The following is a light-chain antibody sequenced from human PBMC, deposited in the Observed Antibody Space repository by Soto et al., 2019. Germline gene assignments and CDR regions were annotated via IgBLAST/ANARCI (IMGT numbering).Light chain of an antibody. V-gene: IGKV3-20*01. CDR3: QQYGTSPIT. Sequence: EIVLTQSPATLSLSPGERATLSCRASQSVSSSYLGWYQQKPGQAPRLLIYGASSRATGIPDRFSGSGSGTDFALTISRLEPEDFAVYYCQQYGTSPITFGQGTDWRL. J-gene: IGKJ5*01. CDR2: GAS. CDR1: QSVSSSY.